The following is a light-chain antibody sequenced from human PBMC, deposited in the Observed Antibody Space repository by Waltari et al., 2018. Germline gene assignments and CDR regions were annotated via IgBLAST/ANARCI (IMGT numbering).Light chain of an antibody. CDR2: TNN. V-gene: IGLV1-44*01. CDR3: AAWDDSLNGPV. Sequence: QSVLTQPPSAYGTPGQRVTIPCSGSSSNLGSNPVNWYQQLPGTAPKLLIYTNNQRPSGVPDRFSGSKSGTSASLAISGLQSEDEADYYCAAWDDSLNGPVFGGGTKLTVL. J-gene: IGLJ2*01. CDR1: SSNLGSNP.